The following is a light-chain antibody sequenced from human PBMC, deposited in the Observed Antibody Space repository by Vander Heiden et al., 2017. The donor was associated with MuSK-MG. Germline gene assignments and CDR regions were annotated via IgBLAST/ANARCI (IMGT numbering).Light chain of an antibody. V-gene: IGKV6-21*01. CDR3: QQSSSFPIT. CDR2: YAS. Sequence: ETVLTQSPDFQSVTPKEKVTITCRASQSIGTSLHWYQQKPDQSPKLLIKYASQSFSGVPSRFSGSGSGTDFTLTINSLEPEDAATYYCQQSSSFPITFGQGTLLEIK. J-gene: IGKJ5*01. CDR1: QSIGTS.